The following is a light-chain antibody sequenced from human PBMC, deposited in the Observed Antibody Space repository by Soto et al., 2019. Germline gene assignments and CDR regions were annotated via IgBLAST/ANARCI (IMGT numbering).Light chain of an antibody. CDR1: QNVTSNL. Sequence: TVLTRVTGTLSFSPGEKATPSCKASQNVTSNLLVWYQQHPGQAPRLLIYGASSRATGIPDRFSGSGSGTDFTLTISSLQPEDFATYYCQQANSFPWTFGQGTKVDIK. CDR2: GAS. CDR3: QQANSFPWT. J-gene: IGKJ1*01. V-gene: IGKV3-20*01.